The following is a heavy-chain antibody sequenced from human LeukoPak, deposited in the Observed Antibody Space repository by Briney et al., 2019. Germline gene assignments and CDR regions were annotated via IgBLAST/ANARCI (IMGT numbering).Heavy chain of an antibody. V-gene: IGHV3-33*01. Sequence: GGSLRLSCAASGFTFSSYGMHWVRQAPGKGLEWVAVIWYDGSNKYYADSVKGRFTISRDNSKNTLYLQMNSLRAEDTAVYYCARDEMATIYYYYYGTDVWGQGTTVTVSS. CDR1: GFTFSSYG. CDR3: ARDEMATIYYYYYGTDV. CDR2: IWYDGSNK. D-gene: IGHD5-24*01. J-gene: IGHJ6*02.